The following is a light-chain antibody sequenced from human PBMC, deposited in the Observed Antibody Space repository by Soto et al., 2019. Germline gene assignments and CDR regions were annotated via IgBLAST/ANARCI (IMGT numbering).Light chain of an antibody. Sequence: AIQLTQSPSSLSASVGDRVAISCRASQGISSALAWYQQKPGKAPKVLIFDASSLKTGVPSRFSGSGSGTDFTLTISSLQPEDFATYYCQQSYSTPITFGQGTRLEIK. CDR3: QQSYSTPIT. J-gene: IGKJ5*01. CDR2: DAS. CDR1: QGISSA. V-gene: IGKV1-13*02.